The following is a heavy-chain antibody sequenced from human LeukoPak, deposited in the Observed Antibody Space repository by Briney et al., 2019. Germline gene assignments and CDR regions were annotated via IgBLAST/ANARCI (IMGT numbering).Heavy chain of an antibody. D-gene: IGHD6-19*01. CDR2: INRDGNEQ. V-gene: IGHV3-7*02. J-gene: IGHJ4*02. CDR1: GFTFSNYW. Sequence: GGSLRLSCAASGFTFSNYWMNWVRQAPGRGLEWVANINRDGNEQRYVDSVKGRFTISRDNAKNSLSLQMNSLRDEDTAVHYCATWIVDGSLFDFWGQGTLVTVSS. CDR3: ATWIVDGSLFDF.